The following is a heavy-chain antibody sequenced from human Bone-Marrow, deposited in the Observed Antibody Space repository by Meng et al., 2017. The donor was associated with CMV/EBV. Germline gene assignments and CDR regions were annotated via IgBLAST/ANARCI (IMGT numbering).Heavy chain of an antibody. J-gene: IGHJ6*02. V-gene: IGHV3-21*04. D-gene: IGHD3-22*01. CDR1: GFTFSSYW. Sequence: GGSLRLSCAASGFTFSSYWMHWVRQAPGKGLEWVSFISRSSSYIYNADSVKGRFTISRDNAKNSLYLQMNSLRAEDTAVYYCSRDLAYYYDSSGYYGMDVWGQGTTVTVSS. CDR2: ISRSSSYI. CDR3: SRDLAYYYDSSGYYGMDV.